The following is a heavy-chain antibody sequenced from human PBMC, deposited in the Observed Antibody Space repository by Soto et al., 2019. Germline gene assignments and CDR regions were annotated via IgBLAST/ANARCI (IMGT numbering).Heavy chain of an antibody. CDR3: ARQLLSAATFDI. Sequence: GGSMRLSCAASGFTFNMYYMNWVRQAPGKGLEWLSSTSSSSNYIYYADSVKGRFTISRDNAKNSLYLQMNSLRAEDTAVYYCARQLLSAATFDIWGLGTMVTVSS. CDR2: TSSSSNYI. J-gene: IGHJ3*02. CDR1: GFTFNMYY. V-gene: IGHV3-21*06. D-gene: IGHD1-26*01.